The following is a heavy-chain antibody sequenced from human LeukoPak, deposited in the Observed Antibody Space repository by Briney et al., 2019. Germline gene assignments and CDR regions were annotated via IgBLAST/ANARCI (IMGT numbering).Heavy chain of an antibody. CDR1: GGSLSSGSYY. Sequence: SQTLSLTCTVSGGSLSSGSYYWSWIRQPAGKGLEWIGRIYTSGSTNYNPSLKSRVAISVDTSKNQFSLKLSSVTAADTAVYYCARGGGIAVAVGYFDYWGQGTLVTVSS. CDR3: ARGGGIAVAVGYFDY. CDR2: IYTSGST. V-gene: IGHV4-61*02. J-gene: IGHJ4*02. D-gene: IGHD6-19*01.